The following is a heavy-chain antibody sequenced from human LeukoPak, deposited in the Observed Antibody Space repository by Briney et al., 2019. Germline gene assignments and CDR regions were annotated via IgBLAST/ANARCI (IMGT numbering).Heavy chain of an antibody. CDR3: ARTSNTTYYDFWSGYYDYYYYYMDV. Sequence: PSETLSLTCTVSGGSISSSSYYWGWIRQPPGKGLEWIGYIYYSGSTNYNPSLKSRVTISVDTSKNQFSLKLSSVTAADTAVYYCARTSNTTYYDFWSGYYDYYYYYMDVWGKGTTVTVSS. V-gene: IGHV4-61*05. J-gene: IGHJ6*03. D-gene: IGHD3-3*01. CDR2: IYYSGST. CDR1: GGSISSSSYY.